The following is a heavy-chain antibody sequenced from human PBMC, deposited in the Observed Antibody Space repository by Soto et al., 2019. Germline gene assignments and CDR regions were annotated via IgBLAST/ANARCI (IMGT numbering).Heavy chain of an antibody. D-gene: IGHD6-19*01. V-gene: IGHV5-51*01. Sequence: GESLKISCKGSGYSFTSYWIGWVRQMPGKGLEWMGIIYPGDSDTRYSPSFQGQVTISADKSISTAYLQWSSLKASDTAMYYCAGQGGYSSSNYYYYYGMDVWGQGTTVTVSS. CDR3: AGQGGYSSSNYYYYYGMDV. J-gene: IGHJ6*02. CDR1: GYSFTSYW. CDR2: IYPGDSDT.